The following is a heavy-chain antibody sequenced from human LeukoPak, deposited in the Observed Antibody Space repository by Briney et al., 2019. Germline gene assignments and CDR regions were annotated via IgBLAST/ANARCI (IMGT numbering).Heavy chain of an antibody. D-gene: IGHD6-19*01. Sequence: GGSLRLSCAASGFTFSSYAMNWVRQAPGKGLEWVSTIRGSGGGTYYADSVKGRFTISRDNSKNTLYLQMNSLRDEDTALYYCAKAGIGVVGYFDYWGQGTLVTVSS. CDR1: GFTFSSYA. CDR2: IRGSGGGT. J-gene: IGHJ4*02. CDR3: AKAGIGVVGYFDY. V-gene: IGHV3-23*01.